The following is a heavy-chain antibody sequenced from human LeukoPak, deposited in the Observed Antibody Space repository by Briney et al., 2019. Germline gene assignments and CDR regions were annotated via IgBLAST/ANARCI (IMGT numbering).Heavy chain of an antibody. J-gene: IGHJ3*02. V-gene: IGHV4-4*02. CDR2: IYHSGST. D-gene: IGHD3-22*01. Sequence: SETLSLTCAVSGGSIGSNHWWSWVRQPPGKGLEWIGEIYHSGSTTYNPSLKSRVTISVDKSKNQFSLKLHSVTAADTAVYYCARPYYYDSSGQYAFDIWGQGTMVTVSS. CDR3: ARPYYYDSSGQYAFDI. CDR1: GGSIGSNHW.